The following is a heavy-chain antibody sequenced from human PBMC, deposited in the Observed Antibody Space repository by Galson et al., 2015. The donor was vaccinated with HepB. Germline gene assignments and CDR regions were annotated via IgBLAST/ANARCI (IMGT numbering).Heavy chain of an antibody. J-gene: IGHJ4*02. D-gene: IGHD1-26*01. CDR3: AKDPVGTTSSLDY. Sequence: ETLSLTCAVSGASISSSNWWSWVRQPPGKGLEWIGETYHSGSTNCDPSLKSRVTISLDKSRNQFSLKLSSVTAADTAVYYCAKDPVGTTSSLDYWGQGTLVTVSS. CDR2: TYHSGST. V-gene: IGHV4-4*02. CDR1: GASISSSNW.